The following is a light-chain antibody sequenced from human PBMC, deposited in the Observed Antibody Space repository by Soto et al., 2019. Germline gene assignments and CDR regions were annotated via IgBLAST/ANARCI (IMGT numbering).Light chain of an antibody. V-gene: IGKV1-6*01. J-gene: IGKJ3*01. CDR1: QSIRND. Sequence: AIQMTQSPSSLSAPVGDSVTITCRASQSIRNDLDWYQQRPGKAPRLLIYAASNLQSGVPARFIGSGSGTDFTLTVSSRQTEDFATYYCLQQYFYPFTGGPGTTVDLK. CDR2: AAS. CDR3: LQQYFYPFT.